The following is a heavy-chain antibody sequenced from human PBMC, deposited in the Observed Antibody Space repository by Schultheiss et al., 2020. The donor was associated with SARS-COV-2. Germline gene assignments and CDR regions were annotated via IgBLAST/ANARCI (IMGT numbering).Heavy chain of an antibody. V-gene: IGHV3-74*01. J-gene: IGHJ6*03. D-gene: IGHD6-13*01. CDR1: GFTFSSYG. CDR2: INSDGSST. CDR3: AKDHAAAGYYYYYYMDV. Sequence: GGSLRLSCAASGFTFSSYGMHWVRQAPGKGLVWVSHINSDGSSTSYADSVKGRFTISRDNSKNTLYLQMNSLRAEDTAVYYCAKDHAAAGYYYYYYMDVWGKGTTVTVSS.